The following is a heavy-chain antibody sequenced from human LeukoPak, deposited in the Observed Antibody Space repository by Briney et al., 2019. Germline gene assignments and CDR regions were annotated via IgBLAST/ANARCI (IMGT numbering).Heavy chain of an antibody. CDR2: ISSSSSYI. Sequence: GSLRLSCAASGFTFSSYSMNWVRQAPGKGLEWVSSISSSSSYIYYADSVKGRFTISRDNAKYSLYLQMNSLRAEDTAVYYCARVGGSYFDYWGQGTLVTVSS. V-gene: IGHV3-21*01. J-gene: IGHJ4*02. CDR1: GFTFSSYS. D-gene: IGHD1-26*01. CDR3: ARVGGSYFDY.